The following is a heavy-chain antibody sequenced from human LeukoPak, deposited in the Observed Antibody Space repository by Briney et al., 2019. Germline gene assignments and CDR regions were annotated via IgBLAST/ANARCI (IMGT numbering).Heavy chain of an antibody. Sequence: PSETLSLTCTVSGGSISNYYWSWIRQPAGKGLEWIGRIYNSGSTNYNPSLKSRVTMSVDTSKNQFFLKLSSVTAADTAVYYCAREGWQWLVHAFDIWGQGTMVTVSS. CDR3: AREGWQWLVHAFDI. J-gene: IGHJ3*02. CDR1: GGSISNYY. D-gene: IGHD6-19*01. V-gene: IGHV4-4*07. CDR2: IYNSGST.